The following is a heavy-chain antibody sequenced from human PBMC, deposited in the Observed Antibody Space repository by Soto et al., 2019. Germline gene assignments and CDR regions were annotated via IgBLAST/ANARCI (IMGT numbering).Heavy chain of an antibody. CDR2: ISGSGSII. Sequence: QVQLVESGGGLVKPGGSLRLSCAASGFTFTDYYITWIRQAPGKGLEWVSYISGSGSIIYSADSVKGRCTISRDNAKNSVYLQMNSLRAEDTAVYYCARRILNYYYYGMDVWGQGTTVTVSS. V-gene: IGHV3-11*01. CDR3: ARRILNYYYYGMDV. CDR1: GFTFTDYY. J-gene: IGHJ6*02.